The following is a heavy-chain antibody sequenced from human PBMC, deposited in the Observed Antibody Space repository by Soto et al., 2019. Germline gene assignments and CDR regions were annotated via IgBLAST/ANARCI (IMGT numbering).Heavy chain of an antibody. CDR3: ARGHWTQTLADYYLDS. D-gene: IGHD1-1*01. Sequence: ASVKVSCKASGFTFTGSSIHWVRQAPGQNLQWLGWIDTNNGRTKYSQSFQGRVTITRDTSASTAYMELNSLKSEDTVVFYFARGHWTQTLADYYLDSWAQGTLVTVSS. CDR2: IDTNNGRT. V-gene: IGHV1-3*04. J-gene: IGHJ4*02. CDR1: GFTFTGSS.